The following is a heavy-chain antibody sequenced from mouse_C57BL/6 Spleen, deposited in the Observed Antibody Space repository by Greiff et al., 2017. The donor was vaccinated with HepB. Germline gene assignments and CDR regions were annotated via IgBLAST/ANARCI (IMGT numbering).Heavy chain of an antibody. CDR1: GFNIKYTY. Sequence: EVKLQESVAELVRPGASVQLSCTASGFNIKYTYMHWVQQRPEQGLEWIGRIDTANGNTKYATKFQGKATITADTYSNTANLQLSSLTSEVTAIYYGARLYGSSYAWFGYWGEGTLVTVAA. J-gene: IGHJ3*01. CDR2: IDTANGNT. D-gene: IGHD1-1*01. CDR3: ARLYGSSYAWFGY. V-gene: IGHV14-3*01.